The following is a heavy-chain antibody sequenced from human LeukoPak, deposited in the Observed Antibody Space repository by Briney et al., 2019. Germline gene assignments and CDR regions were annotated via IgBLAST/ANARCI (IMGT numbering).Heavy chain of an antibody. D-gene: IGHD5-18*01. J-gene: IGHJ4*02. Sequence: GGSLRLSCAASGFTFSRNWMTWVRRAPGKGLEWVANVKEDGSEQYHVDSVRGRFTISRDNAKNSVYLQMNSLRAEDTAVYYCARDGPTAYFDYWGQGILVTVSS. CDR2: VKEDGSEQ. CDR1: GFTFSRNW. CDR3: ARDGPTAYFDY. V-gene: IGHV3-7*01.